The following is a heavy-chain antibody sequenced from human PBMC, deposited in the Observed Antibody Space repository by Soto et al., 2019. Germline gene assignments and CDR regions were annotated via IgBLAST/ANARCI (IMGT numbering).Heavy chain of an antibody. V-gene: IGHV3-23*01. CDR1: GSTFSTYA. CDR3: AKMEYSSSFPHDY. CDR2: ISGSGGST. D-gene: IGHD6-6*01. J-gene: IGHJ4*02. Sequence: GWYLRLSCAASGSTFSTYAMSWFRLAPLKGLEWVSAISGSGGSTYYADSVKGRFTISRDNSKNTLYLQMNSLRAEDTSVYYCAKMEYSSSFPHDYWGQGTLVTDSS.